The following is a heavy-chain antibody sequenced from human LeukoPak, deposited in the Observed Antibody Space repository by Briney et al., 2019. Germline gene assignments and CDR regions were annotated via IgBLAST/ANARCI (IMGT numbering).Heavy chain of an antibody. Sequence: SETLSLTCTVSGGSISSSNDYWGWIRQPPGKGLEWIGSIYYSENTYYNPSLKSRVSISVDTSKNQFSLKLSSVTAADTAVYYCARRTYSENYWKHFDSWGQGTLVTVSS. D-gene: IGHD1-26*01. J-gene: IGHJ4*02. CDR1: GGSISSSNDY. CDR2: IYYSENT. V-gene: IGHV4-39*01. CDR3: ARRTYSENYWKHFDS.